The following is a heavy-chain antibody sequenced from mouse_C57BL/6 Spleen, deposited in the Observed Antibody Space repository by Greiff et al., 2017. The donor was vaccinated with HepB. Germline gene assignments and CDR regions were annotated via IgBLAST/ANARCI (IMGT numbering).Heavy chain of an antibody. CDR1: GFTFSSYG. J-gene: IGHJ4*01. V-gene: IGHV5-6*01. D-gene: IGHD1-1*02. Sequence: EVQVVESGGDLVKPGGSLKLSCAASGFTFSSYGMSWVRQTPDKRLEWVATISSGGSYTYYPDSVKGRFTISRDNAKNTLYLQMSSLTSEDTAMYYCARHEGSYGDYYAMDYWGQGTSVTVSS. CDR3: ARHEGSYGDYYAMDY. CDR2: ISSGGSYT.